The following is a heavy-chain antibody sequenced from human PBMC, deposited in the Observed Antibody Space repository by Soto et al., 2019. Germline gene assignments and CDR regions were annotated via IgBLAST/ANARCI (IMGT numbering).Heavy chain of an antibody. CDR2: IYWDDDK. V-gene: IGHV2-5*02. J-gene: IGHJ4*02. CDR1: GFSLTTSGVG. D-gene: IGHD3-3*01. CDR3: AHRVLRTVFGLVTTTAIYFDF. Sequence: QITLNESGPTVVRPTETLTLTCRFSGFSLTTSGVGVGWVRQSPGKAPEWLALIYWDDDKRYSESLKSRLTTTKDTSKNQVVLTVANLDPTDTATYYCAHRVLRTVFGLVTTTAIYFDFWGQETQIVVSS.